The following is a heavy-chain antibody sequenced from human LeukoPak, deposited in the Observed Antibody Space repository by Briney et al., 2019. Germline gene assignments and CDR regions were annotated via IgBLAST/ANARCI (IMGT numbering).Heavy chain of an antibody. CDR3: ARASGSYLPVFGY. D-gene: IGHD1-26*01. CDR1: GFTFSDYY. V-gene: IGHV3-11*04. Sequence: GGSLRLSCAASGFTFSDYYMSWIRQAPGKGLEWVSYISSSGSTIYYADSVKGRFTISRHNDKNSLYLQMNSLRAEDTAVYYCARASGSYLPVFGYWGQGTLVTVSS. CDR2: ISSSGSTI. J-gene: IGHJ4*02.